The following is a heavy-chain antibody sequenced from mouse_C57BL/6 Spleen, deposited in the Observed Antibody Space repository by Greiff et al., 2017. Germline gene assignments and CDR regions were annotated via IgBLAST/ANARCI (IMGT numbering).Heavy chain of an antibody. CDR3: ARGYYGSSSDV. CDR1: GYTFTSYW. D-gene: IGHD1-1*01. Sequence: QVQLKQPGAELVMPGASVKLSCKASGYTFTSYWMHWVKQRPGQGLEWIGEIDPSDSYTNYNQKFKGKSTLTVDKSSSTAYMQLSSLTSEDSAVYYCARGYYGSSSDVWGTGTTVTVSS. V-gene: IGHV1-69*01. CDR2: IDPSDSYT. J-gene: IGHJ1*03.